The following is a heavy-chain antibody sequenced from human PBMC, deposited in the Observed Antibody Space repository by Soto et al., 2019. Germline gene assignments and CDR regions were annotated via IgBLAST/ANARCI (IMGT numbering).Heavy chain of an antibody. CDR3: ASYSNYYYDSSGYYADAFDI. Sequence: QVQLVQSGAEVKKPGSSVKVSCKASGGTFSSYAISWVRQAPGQGLEWMGGIIPIFGTANSAQKFQGRVTITADESTSTAYMELSSLRSEDTAVYYCASYSNYYYDSSGYYADAFDIWGQGTMVTVSS. V-gene: IGHV1-69*01. CDR1: GGTFSSYA. D-gene: IGHD3-22*01. J-gene: IGHJ3*02. CDR2: IIPIFGTA.